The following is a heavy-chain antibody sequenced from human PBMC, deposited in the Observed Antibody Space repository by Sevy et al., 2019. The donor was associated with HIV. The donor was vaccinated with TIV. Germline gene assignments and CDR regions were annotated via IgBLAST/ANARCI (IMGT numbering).Heavy chain of an antibody. CDR3: ARVYGGPYDFWSGYMDV. D-gene: IGHD3-3*01. V-gene: IGHV3-30-3*01. Sequence: GGSLRLSCAASGLTFSSYAMHWVRQAPGKGLEWVALISYDGSNKYYADSVKGRFTIPKDNSKNTLYLQMNSLRAEDTAVYYCARVYGGPYDFWSGYMDVWGKWTTVTVSS. CDR2: ISYDGSNK. J-gene: IGHJ6*03. CDR1: GLTFSSYA.